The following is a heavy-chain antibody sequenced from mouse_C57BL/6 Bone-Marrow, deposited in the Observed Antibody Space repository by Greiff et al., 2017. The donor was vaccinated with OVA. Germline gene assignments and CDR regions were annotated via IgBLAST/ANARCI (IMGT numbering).Heavy chain of an antibody. Sequence: VQLQQSGAELARPGASVKLSCKASGYTFTSYGISWVKQRTGQGLEWIGEIYPRSGNTYYNEKFKGKATLTADKSSSTAYMELRSLTSEDSAVCFCARHLITTVVRVLDYFDYWGQGTTLTVSS. CDR1: GYTFTSYG. V-gene: IGHV1-81*01. J-gene: IGHJ2*01. CDR3: ARHLITTVVRVLDYFDY. CDR2: IYPRSGNT. D-gene: IGHD1-1*01.